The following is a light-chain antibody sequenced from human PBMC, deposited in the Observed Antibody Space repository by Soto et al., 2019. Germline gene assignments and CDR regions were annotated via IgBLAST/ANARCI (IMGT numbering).Light chain of an antibody. CDR1: SSDVGGYNF. CDR2: GVS. CDR3: SSYAGSPYV. Sequence: QSALTQPTSVSGSPGQSVTISCTGTSSDVGGYNFVTWYQQHPGKAPRLLIYGVSERPSGVPDRFSGSKSDNTASLTISGLQAEDEADYYCSSYAGSPYVFGTGTKLTVL. J-gene: IGLJ1*01. V-gene: IGLV2-11*01.